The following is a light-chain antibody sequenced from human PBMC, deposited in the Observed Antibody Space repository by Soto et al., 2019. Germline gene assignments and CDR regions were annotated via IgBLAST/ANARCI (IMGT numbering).Light chain of an antibody. CDR3: QKFSSYPLN. CDR1: QTVRNNY. Sequence: EFVLTQSPGTLSLSPGERATLSCRASQTVRNNYLASYQQKPGQAPRLLIYDASSRATGIPDRFSGGGSGTDFTLTISRLEPEDFAVYYCQKFSSYPLNFGGGTKVDIK. V-gene: IGKV3-20*01. J-gene: IGKJ4*01. CDR2: DAS.